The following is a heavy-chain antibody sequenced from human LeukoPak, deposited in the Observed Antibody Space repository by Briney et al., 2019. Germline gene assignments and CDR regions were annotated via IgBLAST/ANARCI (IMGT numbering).Heavy chain of an antibody. CDR3: ARESGYDRHSYYYYGMDV. Sequence: GGSLRLSCAASRFTFSSYSMNWVRQAPAKGLEWVSSISSSSSYIYYADSVKGRFTIYRDNAKNSLYLQMNSLRAEDTAVYYCARESGYDRHSYYYYGMDVWGQGTTVTVSS. V-gene: IGHV3-21*01. D-gene: IGHD5-12*01. CDR2: ISSSSSYI. J-gene: IGHJ6*02. CDR1: RFTFSSYS.